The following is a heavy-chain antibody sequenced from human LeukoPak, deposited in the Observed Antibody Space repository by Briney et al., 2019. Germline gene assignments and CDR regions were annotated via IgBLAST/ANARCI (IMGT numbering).Heavy chain of an antibody. CDR3: VRPAASGWYDS. D-gene: IGHD1-26*01. Sequence: GESLKISCKGSGYSFTTYWIGWVRQLPGKDLEWLAIINPSDSDTRYSPSFQGQVTISADKSISTAYLQWSSLKASDSAMYYCVRPAASGWYDSWGQGTPVSV. CDR2: INPSDSDT. CDR1: GYSFTTYW. V-gene: IGHV5-51*01. J-gene: IGHJ5*01.